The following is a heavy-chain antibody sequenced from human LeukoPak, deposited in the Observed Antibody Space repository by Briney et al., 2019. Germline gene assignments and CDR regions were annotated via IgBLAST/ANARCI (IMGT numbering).Heavy chain of an antibody. CDR2: ISSSSSYI. Sequence: PGGSLRLSCAASGFTFSSYSMNWVRQAPGKGLEWVSSISSSSSYIYYADSVKGRFTISRDNAKNSLYLQMNSLRAEDTAVYYCAKDVGGYYFTYWSGCFDHWGQGTLVTVSS. J-gene: IGHJ4*02. D-gene: IGHD3-10*01. CDR1: GFTFSSYS. V-gene: IGHV3-21*01. CDR3: AKDVGGYYFTYWSGCFDH.